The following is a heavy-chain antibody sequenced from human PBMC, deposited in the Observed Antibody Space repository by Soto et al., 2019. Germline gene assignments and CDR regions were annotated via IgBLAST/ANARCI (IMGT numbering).Heavy chain of an antibody. D-gene: IGHD2-15*01. CDR1: GFIFSSYG. V-gene: IGHV3-33*01. CDR3: ARDHSMTFYYYYGMDV. Sequence: PGGSLRLSCAASGFIFSSYGMHWVRQAPGKGLEWVAVIWDDGSNKYYADSVKGRFTVSRDNSKNTLYLQMNSLRAEDTAVYYCARDHSMTFYYYYGMDVWGQGTTVTVSS. J-gene: IGHJ6*02. CDR2: IWDDGSNK.